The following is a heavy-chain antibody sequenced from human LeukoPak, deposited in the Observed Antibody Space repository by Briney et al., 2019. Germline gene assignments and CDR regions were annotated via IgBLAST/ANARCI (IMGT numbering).Heavy chain of an antibody. CDR3: AKAQGGYSYGRLDY. CDR2: ISASGGSP. D-gene: IGHD5-18*01. CDR1: GFTFSNYA. Sequence: GGSLRLSCTASGFTFSNYAMSWVRQAPGKGLEWVSAISASGGSPYYADSVKGRFTISRDNSQNTLYLQMNSLRAEDTAVYYCAKAQGGYSYGRLDYWGQGTLVTVSS. V-gene: IGHV3-23*01. J-gene: IGHJ4*02.